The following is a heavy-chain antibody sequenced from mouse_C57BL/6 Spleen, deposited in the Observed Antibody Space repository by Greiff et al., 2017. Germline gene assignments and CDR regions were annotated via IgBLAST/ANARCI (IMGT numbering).Heavy chain of an antibody. CDR2: ILPGSGST. D-gene: IGHD3-2*02. J-gene: IGHJ2*01. Sequence: QVQLQQSGAELMKPGASVKLSCKATGYTFTGHWIEWVKQRPGPGLEGIGEILPGSGSTNYKEKVKGKATFTADTSANTAYMQPSMLTTDDSAIYSVARSGDSSDYVRPLFDYWGQGTTLTVSS. CDR1: GYTFTGHW. CDR3: ARSGDSSDYVRPLFDY. V-gene: IGHV1-9*01.